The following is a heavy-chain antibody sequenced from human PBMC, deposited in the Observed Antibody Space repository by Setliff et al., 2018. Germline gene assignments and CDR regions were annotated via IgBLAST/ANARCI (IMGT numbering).Heavy chain of an antibody. Sequence: PGVSLRLSCAASGFTFDDYAMTWVRQAPGKGLEWVSGINWNGGSIGYADSVKGRFTISRDNAKNSLYLLMNSLRAEDTALHYCVRDKGSNYGDNWFDYWGQGTLVTVSS. V-gene: IGHV3-20*04. CDR1: GFTFDDYA. CDR3: VRDKGSNYGDNWFDY. D-gene: IGHD4-17*01. CDR2: INWNGGSI. J-gene: IGHJ4*02.